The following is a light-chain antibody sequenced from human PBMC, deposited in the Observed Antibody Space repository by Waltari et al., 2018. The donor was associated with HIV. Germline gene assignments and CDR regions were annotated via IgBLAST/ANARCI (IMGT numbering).Light chain of an antibody. CDR2: GAS. CDR1: QSVGTN. V-gene: IGKV3-15*01. J-gene: IGKJ4*01. CDR3: QQYNNWPPNT. Sequence: EIVMTQSPATLSVSPGERATLSCRASQSVGTNLAWYQQKPGQAPRLLIYGASTRATGLPARFSGSGSGTEFSLTISSLQSEDFAVYYCQQYNNWPPNTFGGGTKVEIK.